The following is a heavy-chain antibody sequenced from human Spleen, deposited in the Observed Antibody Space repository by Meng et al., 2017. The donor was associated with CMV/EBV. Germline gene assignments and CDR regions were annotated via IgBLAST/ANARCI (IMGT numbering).Heavy chain of an antibody. J-gene: IGHJ5*02. D-gene: IGHD2-2*01. CDR3: ARGRTYCSSTSCPGNWFDP. V-gene: IGHV6-1*01. Sequence: SQTLSLTCAISGDSVSSNSAAWSWIRQSPSRGLEWLGRTYYRSKWSNDYAVSVKSRITINPDTSKNQFSLKLSSVTAADTAVYYCARGRTYCSSTSCPGNWFDPWGQGTLVTVSS. CDR2: TYYRSKWSN. CDR1: GDSVSSNSAA.